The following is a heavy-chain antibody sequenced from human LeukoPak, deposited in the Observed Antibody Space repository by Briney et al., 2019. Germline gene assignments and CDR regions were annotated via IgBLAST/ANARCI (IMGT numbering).Heavy chain of an antibody. J-gene: IGHJ4*02. D-gene: IGHD3-22*01. CDR1: GYTFTGYY. Sequence: ASVKVSCKASGYTFTGYYLHWVRQAPGQGLEWMGWINPNSGGTNYAQKFQGRVTLTRDTSISTAYMELSSLRSDDTAVYYCGSYYESSGFEIEYWGQGPLVTVSS. CDR3: GSYYESSGFEIEY. CDR2: INPNSGGT. V-gene: IGHV1-2*02.